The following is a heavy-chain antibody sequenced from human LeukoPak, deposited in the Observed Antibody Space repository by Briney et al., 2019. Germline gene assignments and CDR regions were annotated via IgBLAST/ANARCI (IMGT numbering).Heavy chain of an antibody. Sequence: GESLKISCKGSGYSFTSYWIGWVRTMPGKGLEWMGVIYPGDSDTRYSPSFQGQVTISAESISTAYLQWSNLKASDTAMYYCARLLGGGFDYWGQGTLVTVSS. V-gene: IGHV5-51*01. J-gene: IGHJ4*02. CDR1: GYSFTSYW. CDR2: IYPGDSDT. CDR3: ARLLGGGFDY.